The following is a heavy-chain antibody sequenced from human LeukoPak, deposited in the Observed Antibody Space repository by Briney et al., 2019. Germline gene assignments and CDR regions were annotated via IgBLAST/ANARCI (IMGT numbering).Heavy chain of an antibody. D-gene: IGHD4/OR15-4a*01. J-gene: IGHJ6*02. CDR1: GFTFDVYT. Sequence: GGSLRLSCSAWGFTFDVYTKHGLRQAPGKGLEWVSLISGEGGSTYYADSVKGRFTISRDNSKNSLYLQMNSLRTEDTALYYCENGAVWGQGTTVTVSS. CDR2: ISGEGGST. V-gene: IGHV3-43*02. CDR3: ENGAV.